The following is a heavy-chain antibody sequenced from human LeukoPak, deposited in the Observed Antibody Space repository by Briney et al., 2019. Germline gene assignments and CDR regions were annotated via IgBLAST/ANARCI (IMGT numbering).Heavy chain of an antibody. CDR2: IWYDGGKK. Sequence: GGSLRLSCAASGFTFSDYGMYWVRQAPGKGLEWVALIWYDGGKKYYTDSVRGRFTISRDNSKNTLYLQMNSLRAEDTAVYYCVRYWNGGSCYRAAFDVWGPGTMVTVSS. V-gene: IGHV3-33*01. CDR3: VRYWNGGSCYRAAFDV. D-gene: IGHD2-15*01. J-gene: IGHJ3*01. CDR1: GFTFSDYG.